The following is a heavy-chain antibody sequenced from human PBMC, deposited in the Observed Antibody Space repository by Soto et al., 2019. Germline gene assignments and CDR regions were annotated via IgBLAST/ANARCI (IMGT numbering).Heavy chain of an antibody. D-gene: IGHD3-3*01. J-gene: IGHJ4*02. V-gene: IGHV3-11*01. Sequence: GGSLRLSCAASGFTFSDYYMSWIRQAPGKGLEWVSYISSSGSTIYYADSVKGRFTISRDNAKNSLYLQMNSLRAEDTAVYYCAREPYYDFWSGYWPDWGQGTLVTGSS. CDR2: ISSSGSTI. CDR3: AREPYYDFWSGYWPD. CDR1: GFTFSDYY.